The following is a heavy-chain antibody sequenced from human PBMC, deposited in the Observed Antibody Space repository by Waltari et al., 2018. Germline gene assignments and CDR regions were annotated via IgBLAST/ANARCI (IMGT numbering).Heavy chain of an antibody. CDR1: GYTFTGYH. CDR3: ARGTEQIVRGDFDY. V-gene: IGHV1-2*06. CDR2: INPSSAAT. Sequence: QVQLVQSGAEVKKPGASVKVSCKASGYTFTGYHIHWVRQAPGQGLQWMGRINPSSAATNSAQEFQGRVTLTTDTSITTAFMVLSSLRSDDTAVYYCARGTEQIVRGDFDYWGQGTLVTVSS. D-gene: IGHD3-10*01. J-gene: IGHJ4*02.